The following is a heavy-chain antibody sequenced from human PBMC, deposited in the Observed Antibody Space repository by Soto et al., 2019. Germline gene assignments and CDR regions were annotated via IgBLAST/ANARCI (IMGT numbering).Heavy chain of an antibody. J-gene: IGHJ6*02. Sequence: EVQLVESGGGLVQPGGSLRLSCAASGFTFSSYEMNWVRQAPGKGLEWVSYISSSGSTIYYADSVKGRFTISRDNAKNSLYLQMNSLRAEDTAVYYCARDDIVVVPAAFVNYGMDVWGQGTTVTVSS. D-gene: IGHD2-2*01. CDR2: ISSSGSTI. V-gene: IGHV3-48*03. CDR3: ARDDIVVVPAAFVNYGMDV. CDR1: GFTFSSYE.